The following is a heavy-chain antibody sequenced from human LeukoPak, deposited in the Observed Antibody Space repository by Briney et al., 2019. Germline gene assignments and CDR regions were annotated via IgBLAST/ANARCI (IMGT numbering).Heavy chain of an antibody. D-gene: IGHD3-10*01. Sequence: ASVKVSCKASGYTFTSYYMHWVRQAPGQGLEWMGIINPSGGSTSYAQKLQGRVTMTTDTSTSTAYMELRSLRSDDTAVYYCARVGSYYRPDYWGQGTLVTVSS. CDR3: ARVGSYYRPDY. V-gene: IGHV1-46*01. J-gene: IGHJ4*02. CDR2: INPSGGST. CDR1: GYTFTSYY.